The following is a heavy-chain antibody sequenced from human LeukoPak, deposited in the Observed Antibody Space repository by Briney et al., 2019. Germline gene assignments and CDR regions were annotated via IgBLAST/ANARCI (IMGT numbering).Heavy chain of an antibody. CDR3: ARLGLAVAGIQNRVADY. D-gene: IGHD6-19*01. V-gene: IGHV4-39*01. CDR2: IYYSGST. CDR1: GGSISSYY. Sequence: PSETLSLTCTVSGGSISSYYWGWIRQPPGKGLEWIGSIYYSGSTYYNPSLKSRVTISVDTSKNQFSLKLSSVTAADTAVYYCARLGLAVAGIQNRVADYWGQGTLVTVSS. J-gene: IGHJ4*02.